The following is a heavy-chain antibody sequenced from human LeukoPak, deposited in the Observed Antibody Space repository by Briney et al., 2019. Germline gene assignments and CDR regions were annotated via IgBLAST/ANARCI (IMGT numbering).Heavy chain of an antibody. Sequence: PSETLSLTCVVYGGSFSDYYWSWIRQPPGKGLEWIGEVNHSGSTNYNPSLKSRVTMSVDTSKNQFSLKLTSVTAADTAKYYCARLNYYDSSGYYQNEAFDFWGQGTMVAVSS. CDR3: ARLNYYDSSGYYQNEAFDF. V-gene: IGHV4-34*01. J-gene: IGHJ3*01. D-gene: IGHD3-22*01. CDR2: VNHSGST. CDR1: GGSFSDYY.